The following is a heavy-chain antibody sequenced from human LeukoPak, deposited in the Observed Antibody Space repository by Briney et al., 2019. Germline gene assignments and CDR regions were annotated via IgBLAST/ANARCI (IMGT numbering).Heavy chain of an antibody. J-gene: IGHJ5*02. CDR2: ISAYNGNT. D-gene: IGHD6-13*01. Sequence: AASVKVSCKASGYTFTSYGISWVRQAPGQGLEWMGWISAYNGNTNYAQKLQGRVTMTTDTSTSTAYMELRSLRSDDPAVYYCARTYVAAAANNWFDGWGQGSLLTV. CDR1: GYTFTSYG. V-gene: IGHV1-18*01. CDR3: ARTYVAAAANNWFDG.